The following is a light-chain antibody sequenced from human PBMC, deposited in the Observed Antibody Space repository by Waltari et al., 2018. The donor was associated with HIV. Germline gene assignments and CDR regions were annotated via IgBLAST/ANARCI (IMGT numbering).Light chain of an antibody. CDR2: EVS. V-gene: IGLV2-14*01. J-gene: IGLJ2*01. CDR1: SRDIGCSTY. Sequence: QSVLTQPGPVSASPGQSITITCTGTSRDIGCSTYVSWYQQDPGTVPKVVISEVSDRPSGVSSRFKGSKSGNTASLTISGLHSDDEAVYYCASYTTSHTVIFGGGTQLTVL. CDR3: ASYTTSHTVI.